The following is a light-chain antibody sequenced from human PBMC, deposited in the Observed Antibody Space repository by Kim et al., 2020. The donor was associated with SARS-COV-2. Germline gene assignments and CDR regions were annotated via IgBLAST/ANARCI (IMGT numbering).Light chain of an antibody. CDR1: SRRSYY. CDR3: NSRDSNDNVV. CDR2: GKN. V-gene: IGLV3-19*01. J-gene: IGLJ2*01. Sequence: VALGQTVRITCQGDSRRSYYATWYQQKPGQAPILIIYGKNNRPSGIPDRSSGCSSGNTASLTITGTQAGDEADYYCNSRDSNDNVVFGGGTQLTVL.